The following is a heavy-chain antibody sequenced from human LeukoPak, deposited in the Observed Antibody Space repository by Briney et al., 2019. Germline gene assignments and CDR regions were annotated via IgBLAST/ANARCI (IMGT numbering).Heavy chain of an antibody. CDR3: ARVAPKYRKHNWFDP. V-gene: IGHV4-59*01. D-gene: IGHD5-18*01. J-gene: IGHJ5*02. CDR1: GGSISSYY. CDR2: IYYSGST. Sequence: KSSQTLSLTCTVSGGSISSYYWSWIRQPPGKGLEWIGYIYYSGSTNYNPSLKSRVTISVDTSKNQFSLKLSSVTAADTAVYYGARVAPKYRKHNWFDPWGQGTLVTVSS.